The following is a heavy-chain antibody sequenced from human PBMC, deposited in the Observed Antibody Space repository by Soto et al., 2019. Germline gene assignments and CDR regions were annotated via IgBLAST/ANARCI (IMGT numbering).Heavy chain of an antibody. Sequence: QVQLQESGPGLVKPSQTLSLTCTVSGDSITSGDHSWSWVRQAPGKVLEWIGYIFYTGSTYSSPSLKHRVSISVDTSNNRFSLNLASVTAAGTAVYFWARGSGSWVRGILEPWGQGTLGTVSP. CDR2: IFYTGST. D-gene: IGHD2-15*01. J-gene: IGHJ5*02. V-gene: IGHV4-30-4*01. CDR3: ARGSGSWVRGILEP. CDR1: GDSITSGDHS.